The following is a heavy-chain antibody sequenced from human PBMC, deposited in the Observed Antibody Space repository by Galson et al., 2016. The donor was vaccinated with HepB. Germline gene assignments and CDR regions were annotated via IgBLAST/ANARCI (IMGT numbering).Heavy chain of an antibody. D-gene: IGHD2-8*01. CDR1: RFTFSNYA. Sequence: SLRLSCAASRFTFSNYAMSWVRQAPGKGLEWVSSISDNGLDTYYADFVKGRGTISRDNSKSTLFLQMNSLRADDTALYYCAKGGMGYCRNGVCFASPFDYWGQGSLVTVS. J-gene: IGHJ4*02. CDR2: ISDNGLDT. CDR3: AKGGMGYCRNGVCFASPFDY. V-gene: IGHV3-23*01.